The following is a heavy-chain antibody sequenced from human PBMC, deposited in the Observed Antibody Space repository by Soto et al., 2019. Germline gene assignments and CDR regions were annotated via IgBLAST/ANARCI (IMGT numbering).Heavy chain of an antibody. Sequence: QVQLVQSGAEVKKPGASVKVSCKASGYTFTGYYMHWVRQAPGQGLEWMGWINPNSGGTNYAQKFQGCVTMTRDTSISTAYMELSRLRSDDTAVYYCARRPPYGSGGSCYSLEPPFDYWGKGTLVTVSS. V-gene: IGHV1-2*04. CDR3: ARRPPYGSGGSCYSLEPPFDY. CDR2: INPNSGGT. D-gene: IGHD2-15*01. CDR1: GYTFTGYY. J-gene: IGHJ4*02.